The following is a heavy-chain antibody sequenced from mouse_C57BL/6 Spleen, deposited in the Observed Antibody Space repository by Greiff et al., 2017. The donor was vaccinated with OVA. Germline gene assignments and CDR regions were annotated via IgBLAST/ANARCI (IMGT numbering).Heavy chain of an antibody. CDR3: TRWDY. CDR2: IDPETGGS. Sequence: QVQLQQSGAELVRPGASVTLSCTASGYTFTDYAMHWVKQTPVHGLEWIGAIDPETGGSAYNQKFKGKAILTADKSSSTAYMELRSLTSEDSAVYYCTRWDYWGQGTTLTVSS. CDR1: GYTFTDYA. V-gene: IGHV1-15*01. J-gene: IGHJ2*01.